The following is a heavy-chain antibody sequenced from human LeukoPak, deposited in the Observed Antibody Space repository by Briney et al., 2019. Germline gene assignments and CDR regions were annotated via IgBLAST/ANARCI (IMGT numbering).Heavy chain of an antibody. CDR3: ARVGAADAFDI. V-gene: IGHV3-21*01. J-gene: IGHJ3*02. D-gene: IGHD1-26*01. Sequence: GGSLRLSSAASGFTFSSYSMNWVRQAPGKGLEWVSSISSSSSYIYYAGSVKGRFTISRDNAKNSLYLQMNSLRAEDTAVYYCARVGAADAFDIWGQGTMVTVSS. CDR1: GFTFSSYS. CDR2: ISSSSSYI.